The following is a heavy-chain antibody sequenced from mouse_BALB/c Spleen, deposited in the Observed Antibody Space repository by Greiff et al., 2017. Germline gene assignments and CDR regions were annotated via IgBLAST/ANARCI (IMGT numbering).Heavy chain of an antibody. Sequence: EVKLEESGGGLVKPGGSLKLSCAASGFTFSSYAMSWVRQTPEKRLEWVATISSGGSYTYYPDSVKGRFTISRDNAKNTLYLQMSSLRSEDTAMYYCARHRITTDYYAMDYWGQGTSVTVSS. CDR1: GFTFSSYA. D-gene: IGHD2-4*01. CDR3: ARHRITTDYYAMDY. J-gene: IGHJ4*01. CDR2: ISSGGSYT. V-gene: IGHV5-9-3*01.